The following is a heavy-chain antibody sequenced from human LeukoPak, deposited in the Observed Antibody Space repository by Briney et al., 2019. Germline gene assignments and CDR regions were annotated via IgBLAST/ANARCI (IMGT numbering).Heavy chain of an antibody. J-gene: IGHJ2*01. V-gene: IGHV1-2*02. CDR2: INPNSGGT. Sequence: ASVKVSCKASGYTFTGYYMHWVRQAPGQGLEWMGWINPNSGGTNYAQKFQGRVTMTRDTSTSTVYMELSSLRSEDTAVYYCARDGQQLVPNWYFDLWGRGTLVTVSS. CDR3: ARDGQQLVPNWYFDL. CDR1: GYTFTGYY. D-gene: IGHD6-13*01.